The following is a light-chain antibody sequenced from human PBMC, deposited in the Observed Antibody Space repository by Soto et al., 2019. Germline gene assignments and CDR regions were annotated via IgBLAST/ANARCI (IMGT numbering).Light chain of an antibody. J-gene: IGKJ1*01. V-gene: IGKV3-20*01. Sequence: EIVLTQSPGTLSLSPGERVTLSWASQSVSSSYLAWYQQKPGQAPRLLIYGASSRATGIPDRFSGSGSGTDFTLTISRLEPEDFAVYYCQQYGSSPWTFGQGTKVDIK. CDR3: QQYGSSPWT. CDR1: QSVSSSY. CDR2: GAS.